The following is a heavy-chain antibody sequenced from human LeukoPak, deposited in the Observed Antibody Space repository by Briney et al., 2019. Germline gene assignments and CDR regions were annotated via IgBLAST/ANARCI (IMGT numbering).Heavy chain of an antibody. D-gene: IGHD4-11*01. CDR2: ISGSGGST. Sequence: PGGSLRLSCAASGFTFSSYAMSWVRQAPGKGLEWVSAISGSGGSTYYADSVKGRFTISRDNSKNTLYLQMNSLRAEDTAVYYCAKDDVVTTVYYYGMVVWGQGTTVTVSS. J-gene: IGHJ6*02. CDR1: GFTFSSYA. V-gene: IGHV3-23*01. CDR3: AKDDVVTTVYYYGMVV.